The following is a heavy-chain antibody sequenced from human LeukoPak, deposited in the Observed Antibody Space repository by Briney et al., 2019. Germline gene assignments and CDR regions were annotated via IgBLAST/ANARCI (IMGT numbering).Heavy chain of an antibody. Sequence: GGSLRLSCAASGFTLSSYAMHWVRQAAGKGLEWVAVISYDGSNKYYADSVKGRFTISRDNSKNTLYLQMNSLRAEDTAVYYCARDCGGDCWFDYWGQGTLVTVPS. CDR3: ARDCGGDCWFDY. CDR2: ISYDGSNK. V-gene: IGHV3-30-3*01. J-gene: IGHJ4*02. D-gene: IGHD2-21*02. CDR1: GFTLSSYA.